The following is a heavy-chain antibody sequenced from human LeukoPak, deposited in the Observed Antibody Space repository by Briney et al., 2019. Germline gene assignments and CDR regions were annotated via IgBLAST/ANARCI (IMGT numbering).Heavy chain of an antibody. D-gene: IGHD1-14*01. CDR3: ARATGSPTHWFDP. CDR1: GGSVSSYY. J-gene: IGHJ5*02. V-gene: IGHV4-4*07. CDR2: INTSGNT. Sequence: PSETLSLTRTVSGGSVSSYYWSWMRQPAGKGLEWLGRINTSGNTKYNPSLKSRVTMSLDMSKNQVSLRLGSVTAADTAVYYCARATGSPTHWFDPWGQGTLVTVSS.